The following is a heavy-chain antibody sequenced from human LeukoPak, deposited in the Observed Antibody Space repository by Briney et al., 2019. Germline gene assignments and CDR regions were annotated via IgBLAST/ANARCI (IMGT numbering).Heavy chain of an antibody. CDR2: ISYDGSNK. V-gene: IGHV3-30*04. Sequence: GGSLTLSCAASGFTFSSYAIHWVRQAPGKGLEWVAGISYDGSNKYYADSVKGRFTLSRDNSKSTLYLQMNSLRTEDTAVYYCAREGTPGESYFVYWGQGTLVTVSS. CDR3: AREGTPGESYFVY. J-gene: IGHJ4*02. D-gene: IGHD3-16*01. CDR1: GFTFSSYA.